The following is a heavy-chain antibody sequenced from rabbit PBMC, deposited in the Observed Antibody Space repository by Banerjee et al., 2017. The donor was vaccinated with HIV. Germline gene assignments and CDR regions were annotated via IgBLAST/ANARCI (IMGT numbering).Heavy chain of an antibody. V-gene: IGHV1S40*01. CDR2: INTSSGNT. J-gene: IGHJ4*01. CDR3: ARNIGTDDKL. D-gene: IGHD7-1*01. Sequence: VRQAPGKGLEWIACINTSSGNTVYASWAKGRFTISKTSSTTVTLQMTSLTAADTATYFCARNIGTDDKLWGQGTLVTVS.